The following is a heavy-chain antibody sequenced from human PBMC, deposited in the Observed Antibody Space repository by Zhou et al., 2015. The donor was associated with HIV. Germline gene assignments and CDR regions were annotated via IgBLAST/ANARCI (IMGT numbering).Heavy chain of an antibody. J-gene: IGHJ2*01. CDR3: ARDRGGATRPDWRYFDV. V-gene: IGHV1-69*06. CDR2: ITPILGTT. Sequence: QVQLVQSGAEVKKPGSSVKVSCKTSGDTFSAYSISWVRQAPGQGLEWMGVITPILGTTKYAQKFQGRVTVSADRSTNTAYMELRSLRSEDTAVYYCARDRGGATRPDWRYFDVWGRGTLVAVSS. CDR1: GDTFSAYS. D-gene: IGHD6-6*01.